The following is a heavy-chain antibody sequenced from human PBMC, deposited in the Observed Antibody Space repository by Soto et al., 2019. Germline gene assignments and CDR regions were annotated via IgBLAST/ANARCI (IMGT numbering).Heavy chain of an antibody. J-gene: IGHJ4*02. CDR1: GFTFSSYS. Sequence: PGGSLRLSCAASGFTFSSYSMNWVRQAPGKGLEWVSYISSSSTIYYADSVKGRFTISRDNAKNSLYLQMNSLRAEDTAVYYCAREYGIRTDYWGQGTLGTVSS. V-gene: IGHV3-48*01. D-gene: IGHD4-17*01. CDR3: AREYGIRTDY. CDR2: ISSSSTI.